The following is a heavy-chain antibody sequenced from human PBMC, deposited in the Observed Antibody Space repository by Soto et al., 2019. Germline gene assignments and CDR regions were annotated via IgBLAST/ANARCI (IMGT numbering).Heavy chain of an antibody. D-gene: IGHD2-2*01. CDR2: IKSKTDGGTT. V-gene: IGHV3-15*01. CDR3: TTDRRGNRYCSSTSCYGHYYYMDV. CDR1: GFTFSNAW. J-gene: IGHJ6*03. Sequence: EVQLVESGGGLVKPGGSLRLSCAASGFTFSNAWMSWVRQAPGKGLEWVGRIKSKTDGGTTDYAAPVKGRFTISRDDSKNTLYLQMNSLKTEDTAVYYCTTDRRGNRYCSSTSCYGHYYYMDVWGKGTTVTVSS.